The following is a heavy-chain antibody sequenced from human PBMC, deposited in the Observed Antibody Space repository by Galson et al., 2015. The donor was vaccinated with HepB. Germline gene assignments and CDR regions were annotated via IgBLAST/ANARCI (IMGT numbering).Heavy chain of an antibody. CDR1: GFTFSSYA. CDR3: AKGSRSAGVTAFFDS. D-gene: IGHD6-13*01. Sequence: LRLSCAASGFTFSSYAMNWVRQAPGKGLEWVSDISYSGGSTYYADSVKGRFTISRDNSKNTLYLQMNSLRAEDTAVYYCAKGSRSAGVTAFFDSWGQGTLVTVSS. J-gene: IGHJ4*02. CDR2: ISYSGGST. V-gene: IGHV3-23*01.